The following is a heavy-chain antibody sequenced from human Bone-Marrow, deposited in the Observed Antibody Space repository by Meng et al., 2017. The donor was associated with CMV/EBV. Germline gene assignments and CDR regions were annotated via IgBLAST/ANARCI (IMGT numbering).Heavy chain of an antibody. V-gene: IGHV3-21*01. CDR1: GFTFGDYA. Sequence: GGSLRLSCAASGFTFGDYAMHWVRQAPGKGLEWVSSISSSSSYIYYADSVKGRFTISRDNAKNSLYLQMNSLRAEDTAVYYCARPQNYDFWSGYRPYYYYGMDVWGQGTTVTVSS. CDR3: ARPQNYDFWSGYRPYYYYGMDV. J-gene: IGHJ6*02. D-gene: IGHD3-3*01. CDR2: ISSSSSYI.